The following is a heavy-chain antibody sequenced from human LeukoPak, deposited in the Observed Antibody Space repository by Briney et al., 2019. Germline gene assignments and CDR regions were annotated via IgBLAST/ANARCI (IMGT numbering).Heavy chain of an antibody. J-gene: IGHJ4*02. CDR1: GFTFSSYE. CDR3: ARQTGAGLFILP. Sequence: PGGSLRLSCAASGFTFSSYEMNWVRQAPGKGLEWVGSIYYSGNTYYNPSLKSRFTISVDTSKNQFSLILTSVTAADTAVYYCARQTGAGLFILPGGQGTLVTVSS. V-gene: IGHV4-59*05. D-gene: IGHD3-3*01. CDR2: IYYSGNT.